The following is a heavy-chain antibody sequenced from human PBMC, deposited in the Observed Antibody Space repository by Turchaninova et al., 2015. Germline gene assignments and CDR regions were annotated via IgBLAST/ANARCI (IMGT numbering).Heavy chain of an antibody. CDR3: GGEGGKYKPDY. Sequence: QVQLVESGGGVVQPGRSLRLSCAASGFTFSNYGMHWVRQAPGKGLAWVAIIWYDGSKKYQADSVQCRFTISRDNSKNMLYLQMNSLRAEETAVYYCGGEGGKYKPDYWGQGTLVTVSS. J-gene: IGHJ4*02. D-gene: IGHD2-2*01. CDR2: IWYDGSKK. CDR1: GFTFSNYG. V-gene: IGHV3-33*01.